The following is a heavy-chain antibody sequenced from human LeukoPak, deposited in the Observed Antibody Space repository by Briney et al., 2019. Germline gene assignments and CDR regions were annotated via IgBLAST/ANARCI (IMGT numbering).Heavy chain of an antibody. V-gene: IGHV3-15*01. CDR1: GSTFSDAW. D-gene: IGHD4/OR15-4a*01. Sequence: GGSLRLSCTASGSTFSDAWMSWVRQAPGKGLEWVGRIKSKTAGGTRDYAAPVKGRFTISRDDSKDTLYPQMNSLKTEDTAVYYCATDKGARDYWGQGALVTVSS. J-gene: IGHJ4*02. CDR3: ATDKGARDY. CDR2: IKSKTAGGTR.